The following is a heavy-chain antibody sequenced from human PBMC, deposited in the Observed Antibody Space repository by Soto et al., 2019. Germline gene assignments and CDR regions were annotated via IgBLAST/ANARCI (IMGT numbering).Heavy chain of an antibody. CDR1: GFTFSSYG. V-gene: IGHV3-30*18. D-gene: IGHD2-2*01. Sequence: VGSLRLSCAASGFTFSSYGMHWVRQAPGKGLEWVAVISYDGSNKYYADSVKGRFTISRDNSKNTLYLQMNSLRAEDTAVYYCAKGPYCSSTSCSYYYYYGMDVWGQGTTVTVSS. CDR3: AKGPYCSSTSCSYYYYYGMDV. J-gene: IGHJ6*02. CDR2: ISYDGSNK.